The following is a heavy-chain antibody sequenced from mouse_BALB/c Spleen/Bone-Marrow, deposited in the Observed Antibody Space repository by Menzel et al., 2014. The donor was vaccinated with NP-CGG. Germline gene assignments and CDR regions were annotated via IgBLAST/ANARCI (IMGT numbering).Heavy chain of an antibody. V-gene: IGHV5-4*02. Sequence: EVMLVESGGGLVEPGGSLKLSCAASGFTFSDYYMYWVRQTPEKRLEWVATISDGGSYTFYPDRVKGRFTISRDNAKNNLYLQMSSLKSEDTAMYYCARDGDYTYAWFAYWGQGTLVTVSA. CDR1: GFTFSDYY. J-gene: IGHJ3*01. CDR2: ISDGGSYT. D-gene: IGHD2-14*01. CDR3: ARDGDYTYAWFAY.